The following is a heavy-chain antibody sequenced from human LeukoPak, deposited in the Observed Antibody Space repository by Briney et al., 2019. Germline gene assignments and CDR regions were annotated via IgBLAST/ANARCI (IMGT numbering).Heavy chain of an antibody. J-gene: IGHJ3*02. D-gene: IGHD3-10*01. Sequence: SETLSLTRTVSGGSISGYYWSWIRQPAGKGLEWIGRIYTSGSTNYNPSLKSRVTMSVDTSKNQCSLKLSSVTAADTAVYYCARAPMVRGVSDAFDIWGQGTMVTVSS. V-gene: IGHV4-4*07. CDR1: GGSISGYY. CDR2: IYTSGST. CDR3: ARAPMVRGVSDAFDI.